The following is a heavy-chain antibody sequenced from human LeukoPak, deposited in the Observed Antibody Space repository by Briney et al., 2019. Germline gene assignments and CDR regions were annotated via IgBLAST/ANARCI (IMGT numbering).Heavy chain of an antibody. CDR3: ATVVPAAMGWFDP. V-gene: IGHV1-2*02. CDR1: GYTFTGYY. J-gene: IGHJ5*02. CDR2: INPNSGGT. Sequence: ASVKVSCKASGYTFTGYYMHWVRQAPRQGLEWMGWINPNSGGTNYAQKFQGRVTMTRDTSISTAYMELSRLRSDDTAVYYCATVVPAAMGWFDPWGQGTLVTVSS. D-gene: IGHD2-2*01.